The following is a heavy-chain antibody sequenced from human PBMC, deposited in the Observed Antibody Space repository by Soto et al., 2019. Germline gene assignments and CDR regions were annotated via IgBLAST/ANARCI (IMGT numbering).Heavy chain of an antibody. J-gene: IGHJ4*02. CDR2: IKTDGSTT. V-gene: IGHV3-74*01. CDR1: GFTFSSYW. D-gene: IGHD3-16*01. CDR3: ARVGVGHYEFDY. Sequence: EVQLVESGGALVQPGGSLRLSCAASGFTFSSYWMHWFRQAPGEGLVWVSRIKTDGSTTSYADSVKGRFTISRDNAKNTMYLQMNSLRAEDTAVYYCARVGVGHYEFDYWGQGTLVTVSS.